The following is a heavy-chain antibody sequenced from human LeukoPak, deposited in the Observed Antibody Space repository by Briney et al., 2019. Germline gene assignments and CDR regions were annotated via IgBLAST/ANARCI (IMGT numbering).Heavy chain of an antibody. V-gene: IGHV1-18*01. J-gene: IGHJ5*02. CDR2: ISAYNGNT. D-gene: IGHD6-19*01. Sequence: ASVKVSCKASGGTFSSYAISWVRQAPGQGLEWMGWISAYNGNTNYAQKLQGRVTMTTDTSTSTAYMELRSLRSDDTAVYYCARIFSWADSGIAVAGTGSWFDPWGQGTLVTVSS. CDR3: ARIFSWADSGIAVAGTGSWFDP. CDR1: GGTFSSYA.